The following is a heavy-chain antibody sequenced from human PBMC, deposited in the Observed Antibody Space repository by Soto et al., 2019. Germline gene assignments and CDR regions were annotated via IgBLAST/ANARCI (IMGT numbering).Heavy chain of an antibody. J-gene: IGHJ4*02. V-gene: IGHV3-30*18. D-gene: IGHD6-19*01. CDR2: VSHDGRNT. CDR3: AKGGRKWLVTSDFNY. Sequence: VQLVESGGGVVQPGRSLRLSCAASGFTFSDYAMHWVRQAPGKGLEWVAVVSHDGRNTHYADSVKGRFTISRDSSKNTVCLEMTSLRAEDTAVYYCAKGGRKWLVTSDFNYWGQGALVTVSS. CDR1: GFTFSDYA.